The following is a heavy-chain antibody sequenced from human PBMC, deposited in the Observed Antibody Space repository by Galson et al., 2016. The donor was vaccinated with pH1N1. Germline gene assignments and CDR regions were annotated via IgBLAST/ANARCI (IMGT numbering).Heavy chain of an antibody. CDR2: IYPGDSDT. CDR3: ARYAVTYYYDSSGYPDWYFDL. J-gene: IGHJ2*01. D-gene: IGHD3-22*01. CDR1: GYSFTSYW. V-gene: IGHV5-51*03. Sequence: QSGAEVKKPGESLKISCKGSGYSFTSYWIGWVRQMPGKGLEWMGIIYPGDSDTRYSPSFQGQVTISADKSTSTAYLQWNSLKASDTAIYYCARYAVTYYYDSSGYPDWYFDLWGRGTLVTVSS.